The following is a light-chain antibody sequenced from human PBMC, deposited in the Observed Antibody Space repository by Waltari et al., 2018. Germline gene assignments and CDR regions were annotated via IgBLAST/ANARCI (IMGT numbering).Light chain of an antibody. V-gene: IGLV4-69*01. J-gene: IGLJ3*02. CDR3: QTGGHGFWV. CDR2: VTRDGSH. CDR1: RGPSGPA. Sequence: QLVLTQSPSAPASLGASVKLTCSLSRGPSGPATALHPQQPQKGPRFLMKVTRDGSHRKGDGIPDRFSGSSSGAERYLTISSLQSEDEADYYCQTGGHGFWVFGGGTKLTVL.